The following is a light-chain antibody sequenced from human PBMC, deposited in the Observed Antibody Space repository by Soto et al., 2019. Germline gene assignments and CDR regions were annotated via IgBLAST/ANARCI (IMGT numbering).Light chain of an antibody. CDR2: ATF. J-gene: IGKJ2*01. CDR1: QSVTSTS. V-gene: IGKV3-20*01. Sequence: EIVLTQSPGTLSLSPGERATLSCRTSQSVTSTSLAWYQQRAGQPPRLLIYATFSRATGIPDRFSGSGAGTDFTLTISRLEPEDVAVYYCQQYGSSISFGQGTKVEIK. CDR3: QQYGSSIS.